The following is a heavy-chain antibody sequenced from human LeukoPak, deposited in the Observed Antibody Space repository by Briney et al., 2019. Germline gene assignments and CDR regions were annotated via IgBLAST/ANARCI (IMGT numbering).Heavy chain of an antibody. D-gene: IGHD3-22*01. Sequence: GGSLRLSCAASGFTFSSYGMHWVRQAPGKGLEWVAFIRYDGSNKYYADSVKGRFTISRDNSKNTLYLQMNSLRAGDTAVYYCAKGSKLVVITRDHYMAVWGKGTTVTISS. CDR3: AKGSKLVVITRDHYMAV. CDR2: IRYDGSNK. V-gene: IGHV3-30*02. J-gene: IGHJ6*03. CDR1: GFTFSSYG.